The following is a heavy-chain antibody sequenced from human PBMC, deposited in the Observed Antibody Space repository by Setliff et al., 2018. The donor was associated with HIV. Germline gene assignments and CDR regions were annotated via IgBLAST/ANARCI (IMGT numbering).Heavy chain of an antibody. D-gene: IGHD2-21*02. V-gene: IGHV4-39*01. Sequence: PSETLSLTCAVSGASITTNSYYWGWIRQTPEKGLEWIGDFYYSGTTYYNPSLKSRATISVDTSQNQFSLRLSSVTAADTAVYHCARFVLAWFDFSTGAVEVTDPYAFDFWGQASWSPSPQ. CDR1: GASITTNSYY. J-gene: IGHJ4*01. CDR3: ARFVLAWFDFSTGAVEVTDPYAFDF. CDR2: FYYSGTT.